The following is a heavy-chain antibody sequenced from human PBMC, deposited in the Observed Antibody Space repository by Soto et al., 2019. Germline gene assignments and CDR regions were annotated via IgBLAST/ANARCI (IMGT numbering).Heavy chain of an antibody. D-gene: IGHD4-17*01. J-gene: IGHJ3*02. CDR2: ISAYNGNT. Sequence: QVRLVQSGAEVKKPGASVKVSCKASGYTFTSYGISWVRQAPGQGLEWMGWISAYNGNTNYAQKLQGRVTMTTDTSTSTAYMELRSLRSDDTAVYYCAREEGNDYGDYTAAFDIWGQGTMVTVSS. CDR3: AREEGNDYGDYTAAFDI. V-gene: IGHV1-18*01. CDR1: GYTFTSYG.